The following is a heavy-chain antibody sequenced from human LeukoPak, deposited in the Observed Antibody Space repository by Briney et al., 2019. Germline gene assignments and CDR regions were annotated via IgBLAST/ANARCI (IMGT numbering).Heavy chain of an antibody. J-gene: IGHJ4*02. Sequence: GASVKVSCKASGYTFTSYGINWVRQATGQGLEWMGWMNPNSGNTGYAQKFQGRVTMTRNTSISTAYMELSSLRSEDTAVYYCARAPPRRGYSGYDSYYWGQGTLVTVSS. CDR1: GYTFTSYG. V-gene: IGHV1-8*01. CDR3: ARAPPRRGYSGYDSYY. D-gene: IGHD5-12*01. CDR2: MNPNSGNT.